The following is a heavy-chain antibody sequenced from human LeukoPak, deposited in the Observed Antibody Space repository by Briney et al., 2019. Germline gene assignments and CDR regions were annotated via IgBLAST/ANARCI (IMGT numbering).Heavy chain of an antibody. Sequence: SVKVSCKASGGTFSSYAISWVRQAPGQGLEWMGRIIPIFGTANYAQKFQGRVTITTDESTSTAYMELSSLRSEDTAVYYCARGRDGYNFKGDYWGQGTLVTVSS. J-gene: IGHJ4*02. CDR1: GGTFSSYA. CDR3: ARGRDGYNFKGDY. V-gene: IGHV1-69*05. CDR2: IIPIFGTA. D-gene: IGHD5-24*01.